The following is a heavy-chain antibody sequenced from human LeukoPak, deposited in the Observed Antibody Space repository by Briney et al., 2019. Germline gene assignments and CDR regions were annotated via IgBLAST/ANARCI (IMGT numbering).Heavy chain of an antibody. V-gene: IGHV3-30*03. CDR3: ARALRQQLVTGWLDP. Sequence: GGSLRLSCAASGFTFSSYGMHWVRQAPGKGLEWVAVISYDGSNKYYADSVKGRFTISRDNSKNTLYLQMNSLRAEDTAVYYCARALRQQLVTGWLDPWGQGTLVTVSS. CDR2: ISYDGSNK. J-gene: IGHJ5*02. CDR1: GFTFSSYG. D-gene: IGHD6-13*01.